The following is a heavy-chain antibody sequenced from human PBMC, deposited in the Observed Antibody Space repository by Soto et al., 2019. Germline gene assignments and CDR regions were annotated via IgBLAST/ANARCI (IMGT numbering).Heavy chain of an antibody. Sequence: SETLSLTCTVSGGSISSSSYYWGWIRQPPGKGLEWIGSIYYSGSTYYNPSLKSRVTISVDTSKNQFSLKLSSVTAADTAVYYCASLPFVHYYDSSGYPTDDYWGQGTLVTVSS. J-gene: IGHJ4*02. D-gene: IGHD3-22*01. V-gene: IGHV4-39*01. CDR2: IYYSGST. CDR3: ASLPFVHYYDSSGYPTDDY. CDR1: GGSISSSSYY.